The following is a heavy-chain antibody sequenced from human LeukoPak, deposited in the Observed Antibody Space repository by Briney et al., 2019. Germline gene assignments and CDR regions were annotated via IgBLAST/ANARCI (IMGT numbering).Heavy chain of an antibody. CDR2: IHSGGNT. D-gene: IGHD4-11*01. J-gene: IGHJ3*02. CDR3: ARDSQFDAFDI. CDR1: GFTVSSNY. V-gene: IGHV3-53*01. Sequence: GGSXXLSCAASGFTVSSNYMSWVRQAPGKGLEWVSVIHSGGNTYYSDSVKGRFTISRDNSKNTLYLQMNSLRAEDTAVYYCARDSQFDAFDIWGQGTMVTVSS.